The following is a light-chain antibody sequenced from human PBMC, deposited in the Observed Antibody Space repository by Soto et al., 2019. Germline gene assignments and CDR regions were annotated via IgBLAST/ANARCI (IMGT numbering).Light chain of an antibody. CDR1: QSISST. J-gene: IGKJ1*01. V-gene: IGKV3-15*01. CDR2: GAS. Sequence: ERAMTQSPATLSVSPGERSTLSCRASQSISSTLAGYQQKPGQAPRLLIHGASTRATSNPGRFSGSGSGAEFTLTISSLQSEDFALYYCQQHYDWPPTFGQGTKVDIK. CDR3: QQHYDWPPT.